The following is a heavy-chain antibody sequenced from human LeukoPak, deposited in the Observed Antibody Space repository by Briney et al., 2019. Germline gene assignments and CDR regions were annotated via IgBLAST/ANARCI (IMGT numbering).Heavy chain of an antibody. CDR3: ARVEGSSWLSPLGWFDP. D-gene: IGHD6-13*01. V-gene: IGHV1-18*01. CDR2: ISAYNDNT. J-gene: IGHJ5*02. Sequence: GASVKVSCKASGYTFTSYGISWVRQAPGQGLEWMGWISAYNDNTNYAQKLQGRVTMTTDTSTSTAYMELRSLRSDDTAVYYCARVEGSSWLSPLGWFDPWGQGTLVTVSS. CDR1: GYTFTSYG.